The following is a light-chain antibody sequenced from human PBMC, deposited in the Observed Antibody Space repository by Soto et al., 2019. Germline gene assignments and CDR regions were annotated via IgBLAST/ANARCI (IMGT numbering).Light chain of an antibody. Sequence: EIVLTQSPATLSLSPGERGTLSCRASQTVSFYLAWYQQMPGQAPRLLIYDASKRATGTPARFSGSGSGTDFPLTISSLEPEDFAVYYCQQRSNWPPFTFGPGTKVDIK. CDR2: DAS. CDR3: QQRSNWPPFT. V-gene: IGKV3-11*01. J-gene: IGKJ3*01. CDR1: QTVSFY.